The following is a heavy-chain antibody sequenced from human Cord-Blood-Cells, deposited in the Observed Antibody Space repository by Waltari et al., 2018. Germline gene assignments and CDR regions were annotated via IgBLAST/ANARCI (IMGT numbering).Heavy chain of an antibody. CDR2: IYHSGST. D-gene: IGHD1-26*01. CDR1: GYSISSGYY. J-gene: IGHJ4*02. V-gene: IGHV4-38-2*01. CDR3: ARRRELLGFDY. Sequence: QVQLQESGPGLVKPSETLSLTCAVSGYSISSGYYWGWIRQPPGKGLEWIGSIYHSGSTYHNPSLKSRVTISVDTSKNQFSLKLSSVTAADTAVYYCARRRELLGFDYWGQGTLVTVSS.